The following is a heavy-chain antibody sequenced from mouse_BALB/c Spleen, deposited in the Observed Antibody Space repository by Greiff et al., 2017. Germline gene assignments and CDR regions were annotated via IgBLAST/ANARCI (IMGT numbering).Heavy chain of an antibody. J-gene: IGHJ2*01. CDR2: IYPGNSDT. Sequence: EVQLQQSGPELVKTGASVKMSCKASGYTFTSYWMHWVKQRPGQGLEWIGAIYPGNSDTSYNQKFKGKAKLTAVTSTSTAYMELSSLTNEDSAVYYCTRNGYDYWGQGTTLTVSS. D-gene: IGHD2-2*01. CDR1: GYTFTSYW. CDR3: TRNGYDY. V-gene: IGHV1-5*01.